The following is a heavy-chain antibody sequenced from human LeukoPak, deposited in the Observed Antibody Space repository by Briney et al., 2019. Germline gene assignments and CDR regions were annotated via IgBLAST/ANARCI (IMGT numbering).Heavy chain of an antibody. CDR2: IIPIFGTA. V-gene: IGHV1-69*05. D-gene: IGHD1-14*01. CDR1: RGTFSSYA. Sequence: SVKVSCKASRGTFSSYAISWVRQAPGQGLEWMGRIIPIFGTANYAQKFQGRVTITTDESTSTAYMELSSLRSEDTAVYYCAREVNPFDAFDIWGQGTMVTVSS. J-gene: IGHJ3*02. CDR3: AREVNPFDAFDI.